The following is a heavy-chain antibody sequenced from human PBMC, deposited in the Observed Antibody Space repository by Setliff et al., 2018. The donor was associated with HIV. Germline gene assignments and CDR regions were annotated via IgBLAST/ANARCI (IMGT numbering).Heavy chain of an antibody. Sequence: SQTLSLTCSVSGDSIGAYHWSWIRQPPGRGLEWIGYIHSSGTTHYNPSLSSRVTISFDASKKYFSLKLTSVTAADTAMYYCATYSAGEGGRGHWGQGTLVTVSS. CDR2: IHSSGTT. CDR3: ATYSAGEGGRGH. D-gene: IGHD2-15*01. CDR1: GDSIGAYH. V-gene: IGHV4-59*01. J-gene: IGHJ4*02.